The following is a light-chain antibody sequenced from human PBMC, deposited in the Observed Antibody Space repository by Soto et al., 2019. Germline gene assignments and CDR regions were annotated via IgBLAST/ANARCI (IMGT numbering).Light chain of an antibody. J-gene: IGLJ1*01. CDR1: SSDVGVYNY. V-gene: IGLV2-14*03. Sequence: QSVLTQPASVSGSPGQSITISCTGTSSDVGVYNYVSCYQQHPGKAPKLMIYVVSNRPSGVSNRFSGSKSCNTASLTISGLQTEGEADYYCSSYTSSSARVFGTGTKVTVL. CDR3: SSYTSSSARV. CDR2: VVS.